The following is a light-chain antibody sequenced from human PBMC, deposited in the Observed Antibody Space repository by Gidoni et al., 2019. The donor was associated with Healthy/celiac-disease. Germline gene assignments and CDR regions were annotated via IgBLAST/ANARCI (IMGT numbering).Light chain of an antibody. Sequence: DIQITQSPSTLSASVGDRVTITCRASQSISSWLAWYQQKPGKAPKLLIYKASSLESGVPSRFSGSGSGTEFTLTISSLQPDDFETYYCQQYNSYSFGQGTKLEIK. J-gene: IGKJ2*01. CDR3: QQYNSYS. CDR1: QSISSW. V-gene: IGKV1-5*03. CDR2: KAS.